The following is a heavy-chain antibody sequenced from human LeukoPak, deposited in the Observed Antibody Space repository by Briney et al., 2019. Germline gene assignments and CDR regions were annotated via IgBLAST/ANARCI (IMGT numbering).Heavy chain of an antibody. V-gene: IGHV4-61*02. J-gene: IGHJ5*02. CDR3: ARGAYFYGSGINWFDP. CDR1: GDSISSGSYY. D-gene: IGHD3-10*01. CDR2: IYTSGST. Sequence: SQTLSLTCTVSGDSISSGSYYWSWIRQPAGKGLEWIGRIYTSGSTNYNPSLKSRVTISVDTSKNQFSLKLSSVTAADTAVYYCARGAYFYGSGINWFDPWGQGTLITVSS.